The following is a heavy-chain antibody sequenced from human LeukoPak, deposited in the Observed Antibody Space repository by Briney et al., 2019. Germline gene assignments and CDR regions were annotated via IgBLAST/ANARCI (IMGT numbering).Heavy chain of an antibody. J-gene: IGHJ4*02. CDR1: GFTFSSYA. CDR3: ARDGCSSTSCYDY. Sequence: GGSLRLSCAASGFTFSSYAMHWVRQAPGKGLEYVSAISSNGGSTYYANSVKGRFTISRDNSKNTLYLQLGSLRAEDMPVYYCARDGCSSTSCYDYRGQGTLVTVSS. CDR2: ISSNGGST. V-gene: IGHV3-64*01. D-gene: IGHD2-2*01.